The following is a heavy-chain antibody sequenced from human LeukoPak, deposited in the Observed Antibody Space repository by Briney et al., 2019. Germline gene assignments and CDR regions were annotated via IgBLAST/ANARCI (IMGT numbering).Heavy chain of an antibody. V-gene: IGHV3-64*02. Sequence: GGSLRLSCAASEFTFTNHPMHWVRQASGKRLEYVSAISPSGDWTWYADSVKGRFTISRDNSKNTMYLQMGSLRPEDMGVYYCARAFRPASDPHDFYDFWGRGTTVTVSS. J-gene: IGHJ3*01. CDR1: EFTFTNHP. CDR3: ARAFRPASDPHDFYDF. D-gene: IGHD3-3*01. CDR2: ISPSGDWT.